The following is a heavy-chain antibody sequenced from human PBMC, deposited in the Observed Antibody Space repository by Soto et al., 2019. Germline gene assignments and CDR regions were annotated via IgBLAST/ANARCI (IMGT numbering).Heavy chain of an antibody. CDR2: IRSKANSYAT. CDR1: T. J-gene: IGHJ4*02. CDR3: TRHYTVGAQPPPPFDY. Sequence: TMHWVRQASGKGLEWVGRIRSKANSYATAYAASVKGRFTTSREDSKNTAYLQMNSLKTEDTAVYYCTRHYTVGAQPPPPFDYWGQGTLVTVSS. D-gene: IGHD1-26*01. V-gene: IGHV3-73*01.